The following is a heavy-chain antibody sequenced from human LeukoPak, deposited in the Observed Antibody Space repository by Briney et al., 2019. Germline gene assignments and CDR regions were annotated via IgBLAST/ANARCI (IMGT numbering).Heavy chain of an antibody. J-gene: IGHJ4*02. V-gene: IGHV4-59*01. CDR2: IYYSGST. CDR3: ARGVSEMATIYYFDY. CDR1: GGSNSSYY. Sequence: SETLSLTCTVSGGSNSSYYWSWIRQPPGKGLEWIGYIYYSGSTNYNPPLKSRVTISVDTSKNQFSLKLSSVTAADTAVYYCARGVSEMATIYYFDYWGQGTLVTVSS. D-gene: IGHD5-24*01.